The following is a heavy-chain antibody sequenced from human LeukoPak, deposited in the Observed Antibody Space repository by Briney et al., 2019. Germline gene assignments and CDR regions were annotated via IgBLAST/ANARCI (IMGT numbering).Heavy chain of an antibody. J-gene: IGHJ4*02. V-gene: IGHV4-59*01. Sequence: PSETLSLTCTVSGGSISSYYWSWIRQPPGKGLEWIGYIYYSGSTNYNPSLKSRVTISVDTSKNQFSLKLSSVTAADTAVYYCARMYYYDSSGYYYNPVYYFDYWGQGTLVTVSS. CDR1: GGSISSYY. CDR3: ARMYYYDSSGYYYNPVYYFDY. CDR2: IYYSGST. D-gene: IGHD3-22*01.